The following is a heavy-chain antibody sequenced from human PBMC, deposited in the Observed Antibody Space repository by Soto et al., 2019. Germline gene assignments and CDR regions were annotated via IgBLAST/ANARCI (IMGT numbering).Heavy chain of an antibody. Sequence: VKVSCKASGYIFSGYYMHWVRQAPGQGLEWMGRINPNLGIANYAQKFQGRVTITADKSTSTAYMELSSLRSEDTAVYYCARVFPRDAFDIWGQGTMVTVSS. CDR1: GYIFSGYY. V-gene: IGHV1-69*04. J-gene: IGHJ3*02. CDR3: ARVFPRDAFDI. CDR2: INPNLGIA.